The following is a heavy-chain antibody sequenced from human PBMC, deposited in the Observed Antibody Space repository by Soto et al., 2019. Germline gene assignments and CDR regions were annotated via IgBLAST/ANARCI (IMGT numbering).Heavy chain of an antibody. D-gene: IGHD3-22*01. V-gene: IGHV3-21*01. CDR2: ISSSSSYI. J-gene: IGHJ5*02. Sequence: GGSLRLSCAASGFTFSSYSMNWVRQAPGKGLEWVSSISSSSSYIYYADSVKGRFTISRDNAKNSLYLQMNSLRAEDTAVYYCARYYYDSRGYLEGVNCFAPGGQGTLVTVSS. CDR1: GFTFSSYS. CDR3: ARYYYDSRGYLEGVNCFAP.